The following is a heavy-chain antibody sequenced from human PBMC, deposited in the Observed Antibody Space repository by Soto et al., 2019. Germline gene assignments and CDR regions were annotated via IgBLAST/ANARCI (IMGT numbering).Heavy chain of an antibody. CDR2: VHPSGGNT. J-gene: IGHJ4*02. CDR3: ARAPYSSSSFFFDY. CDR1: GYSFTAYF. D-gene: IGHD6-6*01. Sequence: SVKVSCKASGYSFTAYFMHWVRQAPGLGLEWMGIVHPSGGNTNYAQKFQGRVTMTWDTSTTTVYMELSSLRSDDTAVYYCARAPYSSSSFFFDYWGQGTPVTVSA. V-gene: IGHV1-46*01.